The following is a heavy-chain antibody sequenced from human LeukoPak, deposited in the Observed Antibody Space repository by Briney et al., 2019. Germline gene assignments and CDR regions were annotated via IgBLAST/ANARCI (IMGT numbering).Heavy chain of an antibody. CDR2: INHSGST. D-gene: IGHD6-6*01. CDR3: ARGALSSSSFDY. CDR1: GGSFSGYS. Sequence: SETLSLTCAVYGGSFSGYSWSWIRQPPGKGLEWIGEINHSGSTNYNPSLKSRVTISVDTSKNQFSLKLSSVTAADTAVYYCARGALSSSSFDYWGQGTLVTVSS. V-gene: IGHV4-34*01. J-gene: IGHJ4*02.